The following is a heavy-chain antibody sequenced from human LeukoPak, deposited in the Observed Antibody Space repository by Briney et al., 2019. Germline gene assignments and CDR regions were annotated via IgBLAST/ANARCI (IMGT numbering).Heavy chain of an antibody. CDR1: GGSISSYY. Sequence: SETLSLTCTVPGGSISSYYWSWIRQPPGKGLEWIGYIYTSGSTNYNPSLKSRVTISVDTSKNQFSLKLSSVTAADTAVYYCARSGYCSGGSCSGYYYYGMDVWGQGTTVTVSS. CDR3: ARSGYCSGGSCSGYYYYGMDV. V-gene: IGHV4-4*09. J-gene: IGHJ6*02. D-gene: IGHD2-15*01. CDR2: IYTSGST.